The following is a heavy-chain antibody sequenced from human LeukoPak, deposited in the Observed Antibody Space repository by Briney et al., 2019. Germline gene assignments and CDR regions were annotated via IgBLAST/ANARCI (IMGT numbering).Heavy chain of an antibody. D-gene: IGHD6-13*01. CDR1: GGSISSYY. CDR3: SRDGYSGSWYGNWFDP. Sequence: SETLSLTCTVSGGSISSYYWSWIRQPPGKGLEWIGYIYYSGSTNYNPSLKSRVTISVDTSKNQFSLKLSSVTAADTAVYYLSRDGYSGSWYGNWFDPWGQGTLVTVSS. J-gene: IGHJ5*02. V-gene: IGHV4-59*01. CDR2: IYYSGST.